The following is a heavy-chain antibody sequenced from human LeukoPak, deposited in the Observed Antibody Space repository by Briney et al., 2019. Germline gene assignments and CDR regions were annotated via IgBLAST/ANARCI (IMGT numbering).Heavy chain of an antibody. CDR3: AKDPGDKDIDRWFDP. Sequence: PGGSLRLSCAATGFPLTTYWMSWVRQAPGKGLEWVTNINEDGYEKYYVGSVKGRSTISRDSAKNSLYLHMSGLRVEDTAVYYCAKDPGDKDIDRWFDPWGQGTLVTVSS. J-gene: IGHJ5*02. D-gene: IGHD7-27*01. CDR1: GFPLTTYW. CDR2: INEDGYEK. V-gene: IGHV3-7*03.